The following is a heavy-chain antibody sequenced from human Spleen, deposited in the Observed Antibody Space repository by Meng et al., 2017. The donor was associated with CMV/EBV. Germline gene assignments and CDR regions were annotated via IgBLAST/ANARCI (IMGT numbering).Heavy chain of an antibody. Sequence: SVKVSCKASGGTFSSYAISWVRQVPGQGLEWMGGIIPIFGTANYAQKFQGRVTITTDESTSTAYMELNSLTSEDTAMYYCARGVQLERRLSYWGQGTLVTVSS. CDR3: ARGVQLERRLSY. V-gene: IGHV1-69*05. CDR2: IIPIFGTA. J-gene: IGHJ4*02. D-gene: IGHD1-1*01. CDR1: GGTFSSYA.